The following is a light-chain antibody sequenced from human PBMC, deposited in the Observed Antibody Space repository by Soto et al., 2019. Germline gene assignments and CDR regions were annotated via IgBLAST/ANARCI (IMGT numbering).Light chain of an antibody. V-gene: IGKV1-5*01. CDR1: QTISTN. CDR3: QQYNSYST. J-gene: IGKJ1*01. CDR2: AAS. Sequence: DIQIPPDTTSLSASVGDTVTITSRATQTISTNLNWYQHKPGKAPNLLIYAASSLQSGVPSRFSGSGSGTEFTLTISSLQPDDFATYYCQQYNSYSTFGQGTKVDIK.